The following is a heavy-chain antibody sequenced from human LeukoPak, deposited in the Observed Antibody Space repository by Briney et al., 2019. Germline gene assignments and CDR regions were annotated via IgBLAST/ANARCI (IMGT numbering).Heavy chain of an antibody. Sequence: SETLSLTCTLSVGSIRSYYWSWMRQPPGRGLEWIGYIYYSGSTNYNPSLKSRVTISVDTSKNQCSLKLRSVTAADTAVYYCARDVQKPYSSSWYGHAFDIWGQGTMVTVSS. V-gene: IGHV4-59*01. CDR3: ARDVQKPYSSSWYGHAFDI. CDR2: IYYSGST. D-gene: IGHD6-13*01. CDR1: VGSIRSYY. J-gene: IGHJ3*02.